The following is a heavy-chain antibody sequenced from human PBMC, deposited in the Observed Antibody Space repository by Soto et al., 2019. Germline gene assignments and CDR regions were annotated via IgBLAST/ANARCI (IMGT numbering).Heavy chain of an antibody. V-gene: IGHV4-59*01. CDR1: GGSISSYY. CDR3: GRGWSQRVSVTTWSFWFDP. Sequence: SETLSLTCPVSGGSISSYYWSWIRQPPGKGLEWIGYIYYSGSTNYNPSLKSRVTISVDTSKNQFSLKLSSVTAADTAVYYCGRGWSQRVSVTTWSFWFDPWGKGTLVTVSS. D-gene: IGHD4-4*01. CDR2: IYYSGST. J-gene: IGHJ5*02.